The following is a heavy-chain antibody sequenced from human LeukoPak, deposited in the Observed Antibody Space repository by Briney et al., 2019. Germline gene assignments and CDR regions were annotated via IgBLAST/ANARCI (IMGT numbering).Heavy chain of an antibody. CDR2: ISSSSSTI. Sequence: PGGSLRLSCAASGFTFSSYSMNWVRQAPGKGLEWVSYISSSSSTIYYADSVKGRFTISRDNAKNSLYLQMNSLRAEDTAVYYCARDRPYPDGYSSGWLDYWGQGTLVTVSS. V-gene: IGHV3-48*04. CDR1: GFTFSSYS. D-gene: IGHD6-19*01. J-gene: IGHJ4*02. CDR3: ARDRPYPDGYSSGWLDY.